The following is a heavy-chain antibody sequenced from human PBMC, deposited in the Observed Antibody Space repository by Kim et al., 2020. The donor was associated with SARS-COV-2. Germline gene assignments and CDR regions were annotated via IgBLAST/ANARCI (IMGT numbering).Heavy chain of an antibody. CDR2: K. D-gene: IGHD6-19*01. J-gene: IGHJ4*02. Sequence: KNYADSVGGPFTISRDNSKNTLYLQMDSLRAEDTAVYYCARSIAVAGTIDYWGQGTLVTVSS. CDR3: ARSIAVAGTIDY. V-gene: IGHV3-33*01.